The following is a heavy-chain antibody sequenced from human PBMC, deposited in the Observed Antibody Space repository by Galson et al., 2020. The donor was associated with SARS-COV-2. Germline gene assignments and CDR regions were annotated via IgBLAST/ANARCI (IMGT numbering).Heavy chain of an antibody. CDR1: GGSISTTSYY. CDR2: IFYHGGT. Sequence: ASETLSLTCTVSGGSISTTSYYWGWIRQPPGKGLEWIGSIFYHGGTYYKPSLKSRVTISVDTSKNHFSLKLSSVTAADTAVYYCARQNRIMGGYYGPFDMWGQGTMVTVSS. CDR3: ARQNRIMGGYYGPFDM. V-gene: IGHV4-39*01. D-gene: IGHD1-26*01. J-gene: IGHJ3*02.